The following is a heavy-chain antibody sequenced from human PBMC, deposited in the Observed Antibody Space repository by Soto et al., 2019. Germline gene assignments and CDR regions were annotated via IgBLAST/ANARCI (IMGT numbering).Heavy chain of an antibody. V-gene: IGHV3-23*01. CDR2: ISGSGGGT. CDR3: AKDRYSRLECFDY. J-gene: IGHJ4*02. CDR1: GFTFSSYA. Sequence: GGSLRLSCAASGFTFSSYAMSWVRQAPGKGLEWVSAISGSGGGTYYADSVKGRFTISRDNSKNTLYLQMNSLRAEDTAVYYCAKDRYSRLECFDYWGQGTLVTVSS. D-gene: IGHD6-13*01.